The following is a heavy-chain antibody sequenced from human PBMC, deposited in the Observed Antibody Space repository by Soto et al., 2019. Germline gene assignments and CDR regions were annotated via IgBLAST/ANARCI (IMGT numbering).Heavy chain of an antibody. J-gene: IGHJ6*02. CDR2: ISYDGSNK. V-gene: IGHV3-30-3*01. CDR3: ARDKYYYGMDV. CDR1: GFTFSSYA. Sequence: ESGGGVVQPGRSLRLSCAASGFTFSSYAMHWVRQAPGKGLEWVAVISYDGSNKYYADSVKGRFTISRDNSKNTLYLQMNSLRAEDTAVYYCARDKYYYGMDVWGQGTTVTVSS.